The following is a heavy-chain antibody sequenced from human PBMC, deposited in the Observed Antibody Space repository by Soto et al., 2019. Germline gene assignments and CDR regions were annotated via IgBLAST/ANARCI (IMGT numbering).Heavy chain of an antibody. D-gene: IGHD6-6*01. Sequence: ASVKVSCKASGGTFSSYAISWVRQAPGQGLEWMGGIIPIFGTANYAQKFQGRVTITADESTSTAYMELSSLRSEDTAVYYCARDLGKYSSSSSFDYWGQGTLVTVSS. CDR2: IIPIFGTA. CDR1: GGTFSSYA. J-gene: IGHJ4*02. V-gene: IGHV1-69*13. CDR3: ARDLGKYSSSSSFDY.